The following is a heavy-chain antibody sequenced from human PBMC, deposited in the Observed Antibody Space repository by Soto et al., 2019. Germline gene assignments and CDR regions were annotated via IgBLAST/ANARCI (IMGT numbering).Heavy chain of an antibody. D-gene: IGHD6-13*01. CDR3: ARGQQLVFNYYYYYGMDV. V-gene: IGHV1-8*01. CDR1: GYTFTSYD. J-gene: IGHJ6*02. Sequence: ASVKVSCKASGYTFTSYDINWVRQATGQGLEWMGWMNPNSGNTGYAQKFQGRVTMTRNTSISTAYVELSSLRSEDTAVYYCARGQQLVFNYYYYYGMDVWGQGTTVTVSS. CDR2: MNPNSGNT.